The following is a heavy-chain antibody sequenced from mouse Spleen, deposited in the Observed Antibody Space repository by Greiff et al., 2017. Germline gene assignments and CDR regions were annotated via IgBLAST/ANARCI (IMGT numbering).Heavy chain of an antibody. V-gene: IGHV1-81*01. Sequence: QVQLQQSGAELARPGASVKLSCKASGYTFTSYGISWVKQRTGQGLEWIGEIYPRSGNTYYNEKFKGKATLTADKSSSTAYMELRSLTSEDSAVYFCATIYYGDGGFAYWGQGTTLTVSS. J-gene: IGHJ2*01. CDR3: ATIYYGDGGFAY. CDR2: IYPRSGNT. CDR1: GYTFTSYG. D-gene: IGHD2-13*01.